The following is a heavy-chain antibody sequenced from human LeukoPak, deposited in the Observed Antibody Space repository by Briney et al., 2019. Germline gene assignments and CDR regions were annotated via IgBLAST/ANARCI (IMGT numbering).Heavy chain of an antibody. CDR1: GGSFSGYY. V-gene: IGHV4-34*01. CDR3: ARARYSSSWWFDP. Sequence: SETLSLTCAVYGGSFSGYYWSWIRQPPGKGLEWIGEINHSGSTNYNPSLKSRVTISVDTSKNQFSLKLSSVTAADTAVYYCARARYSSSWWFDPWGQGTLVTVSS. J-gene: IGHJ5*02. D-gene: IGHD6-6*01. CDR2: INHSGST.